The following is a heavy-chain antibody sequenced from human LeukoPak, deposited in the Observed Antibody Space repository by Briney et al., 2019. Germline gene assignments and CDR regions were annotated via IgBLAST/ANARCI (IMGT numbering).Heavy chain of an antibody. D-gene: IGHD4-23*01. J-gene: IGHJ4*02. Sequence: SETLSLTCTVSGXSISSNYWSWIRQPAGKGLEWIGRFSTSGSTNYNPSLKSRVTMSVDTSKNQFSLELRSVTAADTAVYYCARDPNSALWGQGTLVTVSS. CDR3: ARDPNSAL. V-gene: IGHV4-4*07. CDR2: FSTSGST. CDR1: GXSISSNY.